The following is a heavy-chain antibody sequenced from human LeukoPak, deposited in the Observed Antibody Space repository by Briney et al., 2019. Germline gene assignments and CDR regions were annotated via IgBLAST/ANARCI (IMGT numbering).Heavy chain of an antibody. CDR1: GGSFSGYY. CDR3: ASGLKSYFDY. J-gene: IGHJ4*02. V-gene: IGHV4-34*01. CDR2: INHSGST. Sequence: SETLSLTCAVYGGSFSGYYWSWIRQPPGKGLEWIGEINHSGSTNYNPSLKSRVTISVDTSKNQFSLKLSSVTAADTAVYYCASGLKSYFDYWSQGTLVTVSS.